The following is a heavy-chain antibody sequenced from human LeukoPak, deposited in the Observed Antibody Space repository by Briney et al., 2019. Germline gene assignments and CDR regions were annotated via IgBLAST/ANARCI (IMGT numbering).Heavy chain of an antibody. J-gene: IGHJ5*02. CDR2: IGEVFGTGKT. D-gene: IGHD3-16*01. Sequence: PSETLSLTCTVSGGPINNNEWWSWVRQTPVKGLEWIGEIGEVFGTGKTNYNPSLKSRVTMSVDTSKNQFSLKLSSVTAADTAVYYCARDAVTRFGDWFDPWGQGTLVTVSS. CDR3: ARDAVTRFGDWFDP. V-gene: IGHV4-4*02. CDR1: GGPINNNEW.